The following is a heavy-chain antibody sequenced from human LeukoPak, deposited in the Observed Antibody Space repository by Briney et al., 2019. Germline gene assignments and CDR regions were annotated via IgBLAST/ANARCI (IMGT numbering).Heavy chain of an antibody. V-gene: IGHV1-18*01. D-gene: IGHD5-18*01. CDR1: GYTFTSYG. CDR2: MSAYNGNT. Sequence: ASVKVSCKASGYTFTSYGISWVRQAPGQGLEWMGWMSAYNGNTNYAQKLQGRVTMTKDTSTSTAYMELRSLRSDDTAVYYCARDTAMAPNWYFDLWGRGTLVTVSS. J-gene: IGHJ2*01. CDR3: ARDTAMAPNWYFDL.